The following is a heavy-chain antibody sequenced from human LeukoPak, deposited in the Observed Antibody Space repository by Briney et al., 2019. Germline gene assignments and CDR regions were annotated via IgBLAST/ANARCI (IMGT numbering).Heavy chain of an antibody. CDR3: ARGPYGDYVYGNWFDP. CDR1: GFTFSTYS. CDR2: ISTSSLYI. V-gene: IGHV3-21*01. Sequence: GGSLRLSCTASGFTFSTYSMNWVRQAPGKGLEWVSFISTSSLYIYYADSVKGRFTISRDNAKNKLYLQMGSLRAEDMAVYYCARGPYGDYVYGNWFDPWGQGTLVTVSS. D-gene: IGHD4-17*01. J-gene: IGHJ5*02.